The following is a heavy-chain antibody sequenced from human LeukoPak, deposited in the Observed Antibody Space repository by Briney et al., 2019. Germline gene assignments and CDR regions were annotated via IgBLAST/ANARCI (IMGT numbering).Heavy chain of an antibody. J-gene: IGHJ4*02. CDR1: GFTFSSYW. CDR3: ARGGSGYCSAGSCYPIDH. D-gene: IGHD2-15*01. CDR2: INSDGSST. V-gene: IGHV3-74*01. Sequence: GGSLRLSCAASGFTFSSYWMHWVRQAPGKGLVWVSRINSDGSSTSYADSVKGRFTISRDNAKNTLYLQMNSLRAEDTAVYYCARGGSGYCSAGSCYPIDHWGQETLVTVSS.